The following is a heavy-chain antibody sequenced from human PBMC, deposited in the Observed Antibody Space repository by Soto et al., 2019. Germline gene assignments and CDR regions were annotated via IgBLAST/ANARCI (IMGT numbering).Heavy chain of an antibody. V-gene: IGHV1-58*02. J-gene: IGHJ6*02. CDR2: IVVGSGNT. D-gene: IGHD6-19*01. Sequence: SVKVSCKASGFTFTSSAMQWVRQARGQRLEWIGWIVVGSGNTNYAQKFQERVTITRDMSTSTAYMELSSLRSEDTAVYYCAAAPRYSSCLSRTYYYSYGMDVWGQGTTVTVSS. CDR1: GFTFTSSA. CDR3: AAAPRYSSCLSRTYYYSYGMDV.